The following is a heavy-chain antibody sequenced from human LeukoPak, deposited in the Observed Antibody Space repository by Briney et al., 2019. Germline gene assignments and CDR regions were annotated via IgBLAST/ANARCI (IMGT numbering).Heavy chain of an antibody. J-gene: IGHJ4*02. CDR3: AKRKDYCSGGSCYSLHY. CDR2: ISSDGTKK. V-gene: IGHV3-30*18. CDR1: GFRFSDYG. D-gene: IGHD2-15*01. Sequence: PGRSLRLSCAASGFRFSDYGMHWVRQAPGRGLEWVAVISSDGTKKAYADSVKGRFTISRDNSENTLYLQMSSLRAEDTAVYYCAKRKDYCSGGSCYSLHYWGQGTLVTVSS.